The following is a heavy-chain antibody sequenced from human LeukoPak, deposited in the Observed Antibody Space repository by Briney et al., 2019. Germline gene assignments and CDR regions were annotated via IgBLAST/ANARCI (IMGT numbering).Heavy chain of an antibody. CDR2: ISGSGGST. J-gene: IGHJ4*02. V-gene: IGHV3-23*01. Sequence: GSLRLSCAASGFTFSSYAMSWVRQAPGKGLEWVSAISGSGGSTYYADSVKGRFTISRDNSKNTLYPQMNSLRAKDTAVYYCAKSLFVVVPAAVDFDYWGQGTLVTVSS. CDR1: GFTFSSYA. CDR3: AKSLFVVVPAAVDFDY. D-gene: IGHD2-2*01.